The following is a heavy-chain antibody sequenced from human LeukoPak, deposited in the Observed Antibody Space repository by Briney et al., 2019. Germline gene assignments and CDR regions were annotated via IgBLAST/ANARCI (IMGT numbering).Heavy chain of an antibody. V-gene: IGHV1-69*13. CDR3: ARSSIAALSVDY. CDR1: GGTFISYA. J-gene: IGHJ4*02. Sequence: GASVKVSCKASGGTFISYAISWVRQAPGQGLEWMGGIIPIFGTANYAQKFQGRVTITADESTSTAYMELSGLRSEDTAVYYCARSSIAALSVDYWGQGTLVTVSS. D-gene: IGHD6-6*01. CDR2: IIPIFGTA.